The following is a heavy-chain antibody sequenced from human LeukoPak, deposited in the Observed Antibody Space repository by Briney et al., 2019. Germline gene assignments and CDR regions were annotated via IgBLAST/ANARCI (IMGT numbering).Heavy chain of an antibody. CDR1: GFTFSDYY. Sequence: GGSLRLSCAASGFTFSDYYMSWIRQAPGKGLEWVSYISSSGSTIYYADSVKGRFTISRDNAKNSLYLQMNSLRAEDMALYYCAKGSSSWYSDAFDIWGQGTMVTVSS. CDR2: ISSSGSTI. J-gene: IGHJ3*02. V-gene: IGHV3-11*01. CDR3: AKGSSSWYSDAFDI. D-gene: IGHD6-13*01.